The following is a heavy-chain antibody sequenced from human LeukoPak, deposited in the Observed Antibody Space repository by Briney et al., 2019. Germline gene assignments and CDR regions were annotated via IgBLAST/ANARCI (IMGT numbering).Heavy chain of an antibody. D-gene: IGHD3-22*01. J-gene: IGHJ4*02. CDR1: GFTFSAYV. CDR3: ARDPRSSGYFFDY. CDR2: MSYDGSNQ. V-gene: IGHV3-30*04. Sequence: GRSPTLSCAASGFTFSAYVMHWVRQAPGKGLEWVAVMSYDGSNQNYADSVKGRFTISRDNSKNTLWLQMNSLRAEDTAVYYCARDPRSSGYFFDYWGQGTLVTVSS.